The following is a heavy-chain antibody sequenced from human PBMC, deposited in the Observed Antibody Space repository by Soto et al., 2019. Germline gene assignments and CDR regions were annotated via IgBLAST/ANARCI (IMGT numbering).Heavy chain of an antibody. CDR2: IYYSGIT. J-gene: IGHJ6*02. V-gene: IGHV4-59*01. CDR1: GGSISSYY. CDR3: ARYKSNYYYGMDV. Sequence: QVQLQESGPGLVKPSETLSLTYTVSGGSISSYYWSWIRQPPGKGLEWIGYIYYSGITNYNPSLKSRVTISVDTSKNQFSLKLSSVTAADTAVYYWARYKSNYYYGMDVWGQGTTGTVSS. D-gene: IGHD1-20*01.